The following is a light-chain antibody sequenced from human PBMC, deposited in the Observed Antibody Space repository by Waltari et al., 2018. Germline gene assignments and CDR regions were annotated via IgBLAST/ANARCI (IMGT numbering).Light chain of an antibody. CDR2: GNA. Sequence: QSVLTQPPSASGTPGQRVTISCSGSNSNIGRTNVCWFQQLPGTAPKLLIYGNAHRPSGVPDRFSGSKSGTSASLAISGLQSEDEADYYCATWDDSQRVFGTGTKVTVL. CDR1: NSNIGRTN. CDR3: ATWDDSQRV. V-gene: IGLV1-44*01. J-gene: IGLJ1*01.